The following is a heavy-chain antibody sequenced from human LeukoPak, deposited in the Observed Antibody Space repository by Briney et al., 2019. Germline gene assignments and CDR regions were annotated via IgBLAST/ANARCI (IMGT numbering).Heavy chain of an antibody. CDR3: AKDGSWSCTD. V-gene: IGHV3-30*02. Sequence: GGSLKLSCTPSGFTFSKSAMHWVRQSPGKGLEWVAYIVHHGNDKYYVDSVKGRFIISRDNSRRTLYLQMNSLRPDDTALYYCAKDGSWSCTDWGQGTPVTVSS. CDR2: IVHHGNDK. D-gene: IGHD2-8*02. CDR1: GFTFSKSA. J-gene: IGHJ4*02.